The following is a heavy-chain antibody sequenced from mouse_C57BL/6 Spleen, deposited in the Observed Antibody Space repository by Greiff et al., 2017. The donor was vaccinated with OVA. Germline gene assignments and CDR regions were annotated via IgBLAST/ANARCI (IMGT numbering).Heavy chain of an antibody. CDR3: ARSGLLLRTFDY. D-gene: IGHD1-1*01. J-gene: IGHJ2*01. CDR2: IYPGDGDT. CDR1: GYAFSSSW. V-gene: IGHV1-82*01. Sequence: VQRVESGPELVKPGASVKISCKASGYAFSSSWMNWVKQRPGKGLEWIGRIYPGDGDTNYNGKFKGKATLTADKSSSTAYMQLSSLTSEDSAVYFCARSGLLLRTFDYWGQGTTLTVSS.